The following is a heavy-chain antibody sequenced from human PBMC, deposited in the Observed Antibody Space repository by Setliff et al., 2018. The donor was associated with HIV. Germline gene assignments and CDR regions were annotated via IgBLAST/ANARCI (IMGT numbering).Heavy chain of an antibody. D-gene: IGHD3-3*01. Sequence: ASVKVSCKASGYTFTGYYMHWVRQAPGQGLEWMGWINPHSGDTNYAQRFQDRVTMTRDTSVNIAYMQLSRLRSDDTAVYYCARAPTLFGVEYYYYFGMDVWGQGTTVTVS. V-gene: IGHV1-2*02. J-gene: IGHJ6*02. CDR2: INPHSGDT. CDR3: ARAPTLFGVEYYYYFGMDV. CDR1: GYTFTGYY.